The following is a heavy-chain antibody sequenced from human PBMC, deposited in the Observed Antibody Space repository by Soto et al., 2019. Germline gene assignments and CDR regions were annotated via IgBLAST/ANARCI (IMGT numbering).Heavy chain of an antibody. CDR1: GGSVSSVNYY. CDR3: ATDRVVGVTAFEI. D-gene: IGHD1-26*01. J-gene: IGHJ3*02. V-gene: IGHV4-61*01. CDR2: MYYSGIT. Sequence: QVQLQESGPGLVKPSETLSLTCAVSGGSVSSVNYYWTWIRQPPGKGPEWIGYMYYSGITNYNPSLKSRVNMSVDTSTNQFSLKLSSVTPADTAVYYCATDRVVGVTAFEIWGQGTMVTVSS.